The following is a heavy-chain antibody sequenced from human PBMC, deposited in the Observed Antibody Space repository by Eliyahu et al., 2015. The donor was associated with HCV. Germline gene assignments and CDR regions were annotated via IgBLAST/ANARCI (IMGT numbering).Heavy chain of an antibody. CDR2: ISWNSGSI. CDR3: AKDRSVGGLEGEFDY. Sequence: EVQLVESGGGLVQPGRSLRLSCAXSGFTFADXAMHWVRQAPGKGLXWVSGISWNSGSIGYADSVKGRFTISRDNAKNSLYLQMNSLRAEDTALYYCAKDRSVGGLEGEFDYWGQGTLVTVSS. J-gene: IGHJ4*02. CDR1: GFTFADXA. V-gene: IGHV3-9*01. D-gene: IGHD3-16*01.